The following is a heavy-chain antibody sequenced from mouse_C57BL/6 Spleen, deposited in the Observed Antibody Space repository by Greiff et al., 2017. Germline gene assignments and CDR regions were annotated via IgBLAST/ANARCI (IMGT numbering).Heavy chain of an antibody. Sequence: QVQLTESGPGLVQPSQSLSITCTVSGFPLTSYGVHWVRQSPGKGLEWLGVIWRGGSTDYNAAFMSRLSITKDNSKSQVYFKMYSLQADDTAIYYSAKTGDYDEEYAYWCQGTLVTVTA. CDR2: IWRGGST. CDR3: AKTGDYDEEYAY. CDR1: GFPLTSYG. J-gene: IGHJ3*01. D-gene: IGHD2-4*01. V-gene: IGHV2-5*01.